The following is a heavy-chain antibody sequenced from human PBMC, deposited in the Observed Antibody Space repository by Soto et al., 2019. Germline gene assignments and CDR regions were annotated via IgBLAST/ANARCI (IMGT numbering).Heavy chain of an antibody. J-gene: IGHJ6*04. Sequence: SETLSLTSAVYVVSFSGYYWSWIRQPPGKGLEWIGEINHSGSTNYNPSLKRRVTISVDTSKNQFSLKLSSVTAADPAVSYCARSCPVGAPRYYYGMEVWGEGPTLPVSP. V-gene: IGHV4-34*01. CDR3: ARSCPVGAPRYYYGMEV. CDR1: VVSFSGYY. CDR2: INHSGST. D-gene: IGHD1-26*01.